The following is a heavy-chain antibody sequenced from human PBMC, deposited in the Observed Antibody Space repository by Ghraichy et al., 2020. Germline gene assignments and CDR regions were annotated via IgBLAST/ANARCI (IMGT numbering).Heavy chain of an antibody. CDR2: INHSGST. CDR3: ARGRPIFGVVIIMTPRYGMDV. D-gene: IGHD3-3*01. J-gene: IGHJ6*02. V-gene: IGHV4-34*01. Sequence: SETLSLTCAVYGGSFSGYYWSWIRQPPGKGLEWIGEINHSGSTNYNPSLKSRVTMSVDTSKNQFSLKLSSVTAADTAVYYCARGRPIFGVVIIMTPRYGMDVWGQGTTVTVSS. CDR1: GGSFSGYY.